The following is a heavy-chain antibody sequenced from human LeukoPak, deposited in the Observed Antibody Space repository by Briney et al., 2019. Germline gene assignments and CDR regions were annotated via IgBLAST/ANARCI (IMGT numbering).Heavy chain of an antibody. CDR2: ITGSGGNT. CDR1: AFSFSSYA. J-gene: IGHJ4*02. Sequence: GGSLRLSCPASAFSFSSYAMRWIRQAPGEGLEWVSVITGSGGNTYYEDSVKGRFTISRDNSKNTLYLQMNSLKTEDTAVYYCTTDVLDCSGGSCYIDYWGQGTLVTVSS. CDR3: TTDVLDCSGGSCYIDY. D-gene: IGHD2-15*01. V-gene: IGHV3-23*01.